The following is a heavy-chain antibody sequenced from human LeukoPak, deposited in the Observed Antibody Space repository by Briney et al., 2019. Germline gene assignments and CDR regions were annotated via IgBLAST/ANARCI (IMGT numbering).Heavy chain of an antibody. Sequence: GGSLRLSCAASGFTFSIYAMSWVRQAPGKGLEWVSVISGSGGDTYYADSVKGRFTISRDNSKNTLYLQMNSLRAEDTAVYYCAKVTYGSGTYGAFDSWGQGTLVTVSS. J-gene: IGHJ4*02. CDR1: GFTFSIYA. V-gene: IGHV3-23*01. CDR3: AKVTYGSGTYGAFDS. CDR2: ISGSGGDT. D-gene: IGHD3-10*01.